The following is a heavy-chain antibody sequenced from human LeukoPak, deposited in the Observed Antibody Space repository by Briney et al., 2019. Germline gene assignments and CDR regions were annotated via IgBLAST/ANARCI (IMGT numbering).Heavy chain of an antibody. CDR1: GYIFTGYY. J-gene: IGHJ5*02. CDR3: ARGTDYGGNEVDP. D-gene: IGHD4-23*01. V-gene: IGHV1-2*02. Sequence: ASVKVSCKASGYIFTGYYMHWVRQAPGQGLEWMGWINPNSGGTNYAQKFQGRVTVTRDTSISTAYMELSRLRSDDTAVYYCARGTDYGGNEVDPWGQGTLVTVSS. CDR2: INPNSGGT.